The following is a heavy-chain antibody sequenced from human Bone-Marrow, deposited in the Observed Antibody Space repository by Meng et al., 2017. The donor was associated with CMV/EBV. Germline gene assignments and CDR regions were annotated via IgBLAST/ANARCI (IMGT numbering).Heavy chain of an antibody. J-gene: IGHJ5*02. CDR2: IKSKTDGGTT. CDR3: TTDLWIVVVPAAIRP. Sequence: GGSLRLSCAASGFTFSSYEMNWVRQAPGKGLEWVGRIKSKTDGGTTDYAAPVKGRFTISRDDSKNTLYLLMNSLKTEDTAVYYCTTDLWIVVVPAAIRPWDQGTLVTVSS. D-gene: IGHD2-2*02. V-gene: IGHV3-15*01. CDR1: GFTFSSYE.